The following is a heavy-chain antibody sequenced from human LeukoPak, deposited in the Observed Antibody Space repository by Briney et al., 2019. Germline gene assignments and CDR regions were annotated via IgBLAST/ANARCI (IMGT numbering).Heavy chain of an antibody. CDR2: MNPKSGDA. D-gene: IGHD2-21*01. J-gene: IGHJ5*02. CDR1: GYTFTTYD. V-gene: IGHV1-8*03. Sequence: VSVKVSCKASGYTFTTYDINWVRQAAGQGFEWMGWMNPKSGDAGYADKFQGRVAITRDTSINTAYLELSALTSDDTAVYYCARGPFGNCGGGPCHFRDIDNWYDPWGQGTLVTVSS. CDR3: ARGPFGNCGGGPCHFRDIDNWYDP.